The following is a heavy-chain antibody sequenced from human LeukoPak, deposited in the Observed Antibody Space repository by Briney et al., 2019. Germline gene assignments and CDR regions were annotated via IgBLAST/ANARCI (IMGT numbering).Heavy chain of an antibody. CDR3: ATNPFDWLLVNFDY. D-gene: IGHD3-9*01. Sequence: GRSLRLSCAASGFTFSSYAMHWVRQAPGKGLEWVSAISGSGGSTYYADSVKGRFTISRDNSKNTLYLQMNSLRAKDTAVYYCATNPFDWLLVNFDYWGQGTLVTVSS. J-gene: IGHJ4*02. V-gene: IGHV3-23*01. CDR2: ISGSGGST. CDR1: GFTFSSYA.